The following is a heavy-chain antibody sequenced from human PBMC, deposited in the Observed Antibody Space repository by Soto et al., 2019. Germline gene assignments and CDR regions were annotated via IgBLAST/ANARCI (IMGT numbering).Heavy chain of an antibody. Sequence: QLQLQESGPGLVKPSETLSLTCTVSGGSISSSSYYWGWIRQPPGKGLEWIGSIYYSGSTYYNPSLKSRVTIPEDTSKTQFSLKRSSVTAADTAVYSCARGGWNPDYWGQGTRVTVSS. CDR3: ARGGWNPDY. D-gene: IGHD1-1*01. J-gene: IGHJ4*02. CDR1: GGSISSSSYY. V-gene: IGHV4-39*01. CDR2: IYYSGST.